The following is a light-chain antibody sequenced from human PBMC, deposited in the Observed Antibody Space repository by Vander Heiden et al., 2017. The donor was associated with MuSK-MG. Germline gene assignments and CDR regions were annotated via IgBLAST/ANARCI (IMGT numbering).Light chain of an antibody. CDR2: AAS. CDR1: QTVNYNY. V-gene: IGKV3-20*01. J-gene: IGKJ1*01. Sequence: EIVLTQSPGTLSLSPGERATLSCRARQTVNYNYLAWYQQTPGQAPRLLIYAASSRATGIPERFSGSGSGTDFTLTISKLEPEDFAVYYCQQYGRSPWTFGQGTTVEIK. CDR3: QQYGRSPWT.